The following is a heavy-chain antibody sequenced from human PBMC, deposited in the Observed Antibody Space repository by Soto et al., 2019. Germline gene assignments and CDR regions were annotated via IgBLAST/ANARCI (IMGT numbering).Heavy chain of an antibody. CDR2: ISTYSGNT. Sequence: GASVKVSCKASGYTFTSYGLSWVRQAPGQGPEWMGWISTYSGNTNYVLSLQDRVSMTRDTSTSTVYRELSCLRSGDTAVYYCVREIESSVGCISFACWGRGTTVTVSS. V-gene: IGHV1-18*04. CDR1: GYTFTSYG. D-gene: IGHD2-15*01. CDR3: VREIESSVGCISFAC. J-gene: IGHJ4*02.